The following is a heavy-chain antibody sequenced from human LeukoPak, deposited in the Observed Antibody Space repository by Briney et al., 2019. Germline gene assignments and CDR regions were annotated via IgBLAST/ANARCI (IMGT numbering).Heavy chain of an antibody. J-gene: IGHJ4*02. V-gene: IGHV3-66*02. CDR3: ARGGDGYNYFDY. D-gene: IGHD5-24*01. Sequence: PGGSLRLSCAASGFTVSSNYMSWVRQAPGKGLEWVSVIYSGGSTYYADSVKGRFTTSRDNSKNTLYLQMNSLRAEGTAVYYCARGGDGYNYFDYWGQGTLVTVSS. CDR1: GFTVSSNY. CDR2: IYSGGST.